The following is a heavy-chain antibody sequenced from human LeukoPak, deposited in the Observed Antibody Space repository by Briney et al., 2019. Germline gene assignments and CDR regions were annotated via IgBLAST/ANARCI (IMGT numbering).Heavy chain of an antibody. CDR3: ARLGDYVWGSYRPPPA. CDR1: GGSFSGYY. D-gene: IGHD3-16*02. V-gene: IGHV4-34*01. J-gene: IGHJ4*02. CDR2: INHSGST. Sequence: SETLSLTCAVYGGSFSGYYWSWIRQPPGKGLEWIGEINHSGSTNYNPSLKSRVTISVDTSKNQFSLKLSSVTAADTAVYYCARLGDYVWGSYRPPPAWGQGTLVTVSS.